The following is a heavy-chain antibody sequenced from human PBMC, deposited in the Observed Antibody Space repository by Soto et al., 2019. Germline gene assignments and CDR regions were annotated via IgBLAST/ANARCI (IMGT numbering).Heavy chain of an antibody. V-gene: IGHV3-21*01. J-gene: IGHJ6*02. CDR1: GFTFSSYS. CDR3: ARTQGDYEDYYYYYGMDV. D-gene: IGHD4-17*01. Sequence: GGSLRLSCAASGFTFSSYSMNWVRQAPGKGLEWVSSISSSSSYIYYADSVKGRFTISRDNAKNSLYLQMNSLRAEDTAVYYCARTQGDYEDYYYYYGMDVWGQGTTVTVSS. CDR2: ISSSSSYI.